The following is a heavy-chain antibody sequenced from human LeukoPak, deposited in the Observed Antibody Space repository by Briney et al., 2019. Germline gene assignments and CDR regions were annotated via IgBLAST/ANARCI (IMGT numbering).Heavy chain of an antibody. V-gene: IGHV4-39*01. CDR3: AGMYSSGWYSAFDI. CDR2: IYYSGST. D-gene: IGHD6-19*01. Sequence: SETLSLTCTVSGGSISSSSYYWGWIRQPPGKGLEWIGSIYYSGSTYYNPSLKSRVTITVDTSMNQFSLKLSSVTAADTAVYYCAGMYSSGWYSAFDIWGQGTMVTVSS. CDR1: GGSISSSSYY. J-gene: IGHJ3*02.